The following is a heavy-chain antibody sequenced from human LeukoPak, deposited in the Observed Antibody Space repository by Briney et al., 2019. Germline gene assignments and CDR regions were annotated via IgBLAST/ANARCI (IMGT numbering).Heavy chain of an antibody. V-gene: IGHV3-48*03. Sequence: GGSLRLSCTTSSFSFSDFDTNWVRLAPGKGLEWISYINFSGSTITYADSVKGRFIISRDNAKNSLYLQLNSLRAEDTAVYYCARENPYADFWGQGTLVTVSS. D-gene: IGHD2/OR15-2a*01. CDR1: SFSFSDFD. J-gene: IGHJ4*02. CDR3: ARENPYADF. CDR2: INFSGSTI.